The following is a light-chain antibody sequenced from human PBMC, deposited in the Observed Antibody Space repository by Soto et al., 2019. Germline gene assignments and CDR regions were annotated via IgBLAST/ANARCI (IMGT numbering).Light chain of an antibody. Sequence: QSALTQPASVSGSPGQSITISCTGTRSDVGGYNYVSWYQQHPGKAPKLMIYEVSNRPSGVSNRFSGSKSGNTASLTISGLQAEDEADYYFSSYTSSSTRVLGGGTMLTVL. J-gene: IGLJ3*02. CDR2: EVS. V-gene: IGLV2-14*01. CDR1: RSDVGGYNY. CDR3: SSYTSSSTRV.